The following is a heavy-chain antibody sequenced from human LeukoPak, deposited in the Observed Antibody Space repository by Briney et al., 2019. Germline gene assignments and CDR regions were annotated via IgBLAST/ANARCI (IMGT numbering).Heavy chain of an antibody. J-gene: IGHJ5*02. CDR3: ARLEQEIAARPRTRVNWFDP. V-gene: IGHV4-39*01. D-gene: IGHD6-6*01. CDR2: IYYSGST. Sequence: SQTLSRTCTVSGGSISSSSYYWGWIRQPPGKGLEWIGSIYYSGSTYYNPSLKSRVTISVGTSKNQFSLKLSSVTAADTAVYYCARLEQEIAARPRTRVNWFDPWGQGTLVTVSS. CDR1: GGSISSSSYY.